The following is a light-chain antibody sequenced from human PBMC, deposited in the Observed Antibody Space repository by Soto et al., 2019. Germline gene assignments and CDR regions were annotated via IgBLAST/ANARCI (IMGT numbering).Light chain of an antibody. J-gene: IGLJ1*01. CDR2: GNS. CDR3: QSYDSSLSAS. Sequence: QSVLTQPPSVSGVPGQRVTISCTGSSSNIGAGYDVHWYQQLPGTAPKLLIYGNSNRPSGVPDRFSGSKSGTSAFLAITGLQAEDEADYYCQSYDSSLSASFGTGTKVTVL. CDR1: SSNIGAGYD. V-gene: IGLV1-40*01.